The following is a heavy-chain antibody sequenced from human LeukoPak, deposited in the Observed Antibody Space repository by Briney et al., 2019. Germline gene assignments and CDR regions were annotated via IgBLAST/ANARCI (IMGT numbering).Heavy chain of an antibody. D-gene: IGHD2-8*02. Sequence: PSETLSLTCTVSGGSIGRGFNYWTWIRQPAGKGLEWLGRIFASGGISYNPSLKSRVTISVDTSKNQFSLKLNSVTAADTAVYYCGRDLNNGGVSGAVDIWGQGTMVTVSS. V-gene: IGHV4-61*02. J-gene: IGHJ3*02. CDR1: GGSIGRGFNY. CDR3: GRDLNNGGVSGAVDI. CDR2: IFASGGI.